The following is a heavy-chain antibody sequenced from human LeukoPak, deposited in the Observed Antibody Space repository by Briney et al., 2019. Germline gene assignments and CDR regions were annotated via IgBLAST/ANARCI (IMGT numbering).Heavy chain of an antibody. CDR1: SHSFRTYY. CDR2: IFYNEGT. V-gene: IGHV4-59*01. Sequence: SQTLSLTCAVLSHSFRTYYSRWIRQPPGRGLEWIGYIFYNEGTSYNPSLKSRVTISVDTSNNQLSLKVNSVTAADTAMYYCVKSNSRYQPWTLDIWGRGTMVTVSS. J-gene: IGHJ3*02. D-gene: IGHD2-2*01. CDR3: VKSNSRYQPWTLDI.